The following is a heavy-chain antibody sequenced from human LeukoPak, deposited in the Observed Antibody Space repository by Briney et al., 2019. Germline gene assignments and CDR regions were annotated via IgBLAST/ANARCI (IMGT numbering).Heavy chain of an antibody. D-gene: IGHD2-8*01. V-gene: IGHV1-18*01. CDR1: GYTFTSYG. Sequence: ASVKVSCTASGYTFTSYGISWVRQAPGQGLEWMGWISAYNGNTNYAQKLQGRVTMTTDTSTSTAYMELRSLGSDDTAVYYCARDHCTNGVCFKYNWFDPWGQGTLVTVSS. CDR3: ARDHCTNGVCFKYNWFDP. CDR2: ISAYNGNT. J-gene: IGHJ5*02.